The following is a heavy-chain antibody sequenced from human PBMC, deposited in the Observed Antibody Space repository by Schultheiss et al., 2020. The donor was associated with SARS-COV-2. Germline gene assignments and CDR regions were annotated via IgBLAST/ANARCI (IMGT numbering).Heavy chain of an antibody. D-gene: IGHD4-17*01. CDR3: ANDFTVKDAFDI. CDR1: GFTFSSYW. Sequence: GGSLRLSCTASGFTFSSYWMSWVRQAPGKGLEWVAVISYDGSNKYYADSVKGRFTISRDNSKNTLYLQMNSLRAEDTAVYYCANDFTVKDAFDIWGQGTMVTVSS. CDR2: ISYDGSNK. V-gene: IGHV3-30*18. J-gene: IGHJ3*02.